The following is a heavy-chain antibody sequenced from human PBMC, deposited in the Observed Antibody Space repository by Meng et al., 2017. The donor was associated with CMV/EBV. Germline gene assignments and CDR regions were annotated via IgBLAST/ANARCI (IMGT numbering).Heavy chain of an antibody. J-gene: IGHJ3*02. D-gene: IGHD6-19*01. CDR3: ARDGPNGIAVAGGDI. Sequence: GESLKISCAASGFTFSSYWMSWVRQAPGKGLEWVANIKQDGSEKYYVDSVKGRFTISRDNAKNTLYLQMNSLRAEDTAVYYCARDGPNGIAVAGGDIWGQGTMVTVSS. CDR2: IKQDGSEK. CDR1: GFTFSSYW. V-gene: IGHV3-7*01.